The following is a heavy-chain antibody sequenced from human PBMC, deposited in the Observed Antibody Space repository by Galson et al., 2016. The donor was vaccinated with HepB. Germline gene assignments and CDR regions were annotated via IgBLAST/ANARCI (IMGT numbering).Heavy chain of an antibody. CDR2: IVVDSANT. CDR3: ATDTY. V-gene: IGHV1-58*01. Sequence: SCKASGFTFPTSPVQWVRQARGQRLEWMGWIVVDSANTKYAQNFQERVTITRDMSTNTVYLELSSLRSEDTAMYYCATDTYWGQGTLLAVSS. J-gene: IGHJ4*02. CDR1: GFTFPTSP.